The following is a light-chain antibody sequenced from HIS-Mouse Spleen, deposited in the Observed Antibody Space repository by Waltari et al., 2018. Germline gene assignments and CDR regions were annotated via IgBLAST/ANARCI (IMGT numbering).Light chain of an antibody. V-gene: IGLV6-57*02. CDR2: EDN. Sequence: NFMLTQPHSVSESPGKTVTISCTVSSGSIASNYVQRYQQRPGSAPTTVIYEDNQRPSGVPDRFSGSIDSSSNSASLTISGLKTEDEADYYCQSYDSSNWVFGGGTKLTVL. CDR3: QSYDSSNWV. J-gene: IGLJ3*02. CDR1: SGSIASNY.